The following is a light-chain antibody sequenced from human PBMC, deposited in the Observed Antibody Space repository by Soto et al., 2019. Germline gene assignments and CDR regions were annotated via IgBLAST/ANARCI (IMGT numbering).Light chain of an antibody. CDR3: QQYGSSRT. V-gene: IGKV3-20*01. J-gene: IGKJ1*01. CDR2: GAS. CDR1: QSVSSSY. Sequence: EIVLTQSPGTLSLSPGERATLSCRASQSVSSSYLAWYQQKPGQAPRLLIYGASSRATGIPDRFSGSGSGTAFTLTISRLEPEDVAVYYCQQYGSSRTFGQGTKVEIK.